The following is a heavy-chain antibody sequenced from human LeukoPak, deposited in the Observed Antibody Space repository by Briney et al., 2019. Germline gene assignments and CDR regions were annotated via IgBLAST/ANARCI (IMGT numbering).Heavy chain of an antibody. Sequence: GGSLRLSCAVSGLSYRGSEMNWVRPARGKGVEWVAFISRSGKTMYYADSVKGRFSISRDRATDTQSLQMESLRGEGRAIYYCVTGTVAGYNYGIYEAFDLWGQGTMVAVSS. CDR2: ISRSGKTM. CDR1: GLSYRGSE. J-gene: IGHJ3*01. D-gene: IGHD5-18*01. CDR3: VTGTVAGYNYGIYEAFDL. V-gene: IGHV3-48*03.